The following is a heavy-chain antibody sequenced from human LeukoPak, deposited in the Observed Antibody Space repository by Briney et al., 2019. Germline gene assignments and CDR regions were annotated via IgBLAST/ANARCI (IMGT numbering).Heavy chain of an antibody. J-gene: IGHJ6*02. CDR2: IGSDNKP. V-gene: IGHV3-23*05. Sequence: PGGSLRLSCEASGFTFSAYAMTWVRQAPGKGLEWVSSIGSDNKPHYSESVKGRFAISRDNSKSMLFLQLNSLRAEDTAVYYCGRVGCTGGNCKPYAYYATDVWGQGTTVTVSS. D-gene: IGHD2-15*01. CDR3: GRVGCTGGNCKPYAYYATDV. CDR1: GFTFSAYA.